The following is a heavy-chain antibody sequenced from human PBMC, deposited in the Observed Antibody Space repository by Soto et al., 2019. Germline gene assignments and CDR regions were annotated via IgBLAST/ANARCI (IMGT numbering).Heavy chain of an antibody. Sequence: SVKVSCKASGFTFTSSAVQWVRQARGQRLEWIGWIVVGSGNTNYAQKFQERVTITRDMSTSKAYMELSSLRSEDTAMYYCAAETHPPAYDSSGYSDYWGQGTLVTVSS. CDR3: AAETHPPAYDSSGYSDY. V-gene: IGHV1-58*01. D-gene: IGHD3-22*01. J-gene: IGHJ4*02. CDR1: GFTFTSSA. CDR2: IVVGSGNT.